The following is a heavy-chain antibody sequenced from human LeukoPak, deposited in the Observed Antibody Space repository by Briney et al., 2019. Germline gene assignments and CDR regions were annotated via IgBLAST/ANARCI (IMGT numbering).Heavy chain of an antibody. CDR2: INTNSGNP. D-gene: IGHD6-13*01. Sequence: EASVKVSCKASGFTLTNYAMNWVRQAPGQGLEWMGWINTNSGNPTYAQGFTGRFVFSVEGSVSTTYLQISSLKAEDTAVYYCAKDVRRLGIASSGFDYWGQGSLVTVSS. CDR1: GFTLTNYA. J-gene: IGHJ4*02. CDR3: AKDVRRLGIASSGFDY. V-gene: IGHV7-4-1*02.